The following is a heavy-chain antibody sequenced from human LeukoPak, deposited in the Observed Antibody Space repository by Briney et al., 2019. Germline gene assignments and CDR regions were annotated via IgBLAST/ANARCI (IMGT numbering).Heavy chain of an antibody. CDR3: ARGSDYYDH. CDR2: IYYSGST. D-gene: IGHD6-6*01. V-gene: IGHV4-39*07. CDR1: GGSISSSSYY. J-gene: IGHJ4*02. Sequence: SETLSLTCTVSGGSISSSSYYWGWIRQPPGKGLEWIGSIYYSGSTYYNPSLKSRVTISVDTSKNQFSLKLSSVTAADTAVYYCARGSDYYDHWGQGTLVTVSS.